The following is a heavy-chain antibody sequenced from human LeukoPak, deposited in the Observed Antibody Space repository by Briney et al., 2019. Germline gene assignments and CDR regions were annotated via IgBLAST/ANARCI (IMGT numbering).Heavy chain of an antibody. J-gene: IGHJ4*02. D-gene: IGHD3-10*01. CDR1: GFTFSSYA. V-gene: IGHV3-30-3*01. Sequence: GGSLRLSCAASGFTFSSYAMHWVRQAPGKGLEWVAVISYDGSNKYYADSVKGRFTISRDNSKNTLYLQMNSLRAEDTAAYYCARVRGYGEPYFDYWGQGTLVTVSS. CDR2: ISYDGSNK. CDR3: ARVRGYGEPYFDY.